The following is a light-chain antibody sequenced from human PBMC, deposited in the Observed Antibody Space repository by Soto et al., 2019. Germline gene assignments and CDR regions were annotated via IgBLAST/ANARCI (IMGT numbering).Light chain of an antibody. J-gene: IGLJ3*02. Sequence: QSVLTQPASVSRSPGQSITISCTGTSSDVGSYNLVSWYQQHPGKAPKLMIYEGSKRPSGVSNRFSGSKSGNTASLTISGLQAEDEADYYCCSYAGSRVFGGGTKVTVL. CDR1: SSDVGSYNL. CDR2: EGS. CDR3: CSYAGSRV. V-gene: IGLV2-23*01.